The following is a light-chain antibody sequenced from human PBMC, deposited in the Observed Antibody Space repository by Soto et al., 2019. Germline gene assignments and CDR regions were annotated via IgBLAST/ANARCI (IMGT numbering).Light chain of an antibody. CDR3: QQYNNWPLTWT. Sequence: EIVMTQSPATLSLSPGEIAALSCSAIQSVCSNLAWYQQKPGQAPRLLIYGASTRATGIPARFSGSGSGTEFILTVSSLQSEDFAVYYCQQYNNWPLTWTFGQGTKVDIK. CDR2: GAS. V-gene: IGKV3-15*01. J-gene: IGKJ1*01. CDR1: QSVCSN.